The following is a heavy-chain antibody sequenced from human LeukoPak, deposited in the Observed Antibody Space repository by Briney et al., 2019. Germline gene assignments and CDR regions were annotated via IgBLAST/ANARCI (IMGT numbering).Heavy chain of an antibody. V-gene: IGHV3-48*01. CDR2: ISSSSSTI. D-gene: IGHD6-6*01. CDR3: ARSSYSSSSSV. CDR1: GFTFSGYS. J-gene: IGHJ3*01. Sequence: GGSLRLSCAASGFTFSGYSINWVRQAPGKGLEWVSYISSSSSTIYYADSVKGRFTISRDNAKSSLYLEMNSLRAEDTAVYYCARSSYSSSSSVWGQGTMVTVSS.